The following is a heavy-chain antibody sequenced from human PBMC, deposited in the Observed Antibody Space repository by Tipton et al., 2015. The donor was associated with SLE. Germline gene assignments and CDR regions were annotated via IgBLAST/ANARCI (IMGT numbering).Heavy chain of an antibody. D-gene: IGHD2-15*01. V-gene: IGHV1-46*01. J-gene: IGHJ4*02. CDR3: AREGGYCSGGSCYPFDY. CDR1: GYTFTSYY. CDR2: INPSGGST. Sequence: QSGAEVKKPGASVKVSCKASGYTFTSYYMHWVRQAPGQGLEWMGIINPSGGSTSYAQKFQGRVTMTRDTSTSTVYMELSSLRSEDTAVYYCAREGGYCSGGSCYPFDYWGQGTLVTVSS.